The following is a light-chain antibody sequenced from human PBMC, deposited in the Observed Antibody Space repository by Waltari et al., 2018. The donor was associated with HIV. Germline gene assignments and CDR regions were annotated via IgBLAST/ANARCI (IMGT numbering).Light chain of an antibody. Sequence: DVVLTQSPLSLPVTLGQPASISCRSNQSLVYSDGNTYLNWFLQRPGQSPRRLIYKVSNRGSGVPDRFSGSWSGTDFTLKISRVEAEDVGVYSCMQGSHWPRTFGQGTKVEIK. CDR3: MQGSHWPRT. V-gene: IGKV2-30*01. CDR1: QSLVYSDGNTY. CDR2: KVS. J-gene: IGKJ1*01.